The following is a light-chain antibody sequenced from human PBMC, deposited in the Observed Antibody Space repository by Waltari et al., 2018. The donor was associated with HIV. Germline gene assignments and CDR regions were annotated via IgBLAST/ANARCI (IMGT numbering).Light chain of an antibody. CDR3: QQYYSTPYT. Sequence: DIVMTQSPDSLAVPLGERATITCNSSQTVLYSSNKKNFLSWYQQTPVQPHKLLISWATTRDSGVPDRFSGSGSGTDFTLTVSSLQAEDVAFYYCQQYYSTPYTFGRGTKV. CDR2: WAT. CDR1: QTVLYSSNKKNF. J-gene: IGKJ2*01. V-gene: IGKV4-1*01.